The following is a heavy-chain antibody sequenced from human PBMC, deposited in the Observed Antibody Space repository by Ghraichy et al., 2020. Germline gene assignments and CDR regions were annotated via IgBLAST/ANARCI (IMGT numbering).Heavy chain of an antibody. CDR2: IKSDGSST. V-gene: IGHV3-74*01. J-gene: IGHJ4*02. CDR1: GFTLSNYW. Sequence: LSCAASGFTLSNYWMHWVRQAPGKGLVWVSRIKSDGSSTIYADSVKGRFTISRDNDKNTLYLQMNSLRAEDTAVYYCAREYCSGGRCFFGTGGSHFDYWGQGTLVTVSS. D-gene: IGHD2-15*01. CDR3: AREYCSGGRCFFGTGGSHFDY.